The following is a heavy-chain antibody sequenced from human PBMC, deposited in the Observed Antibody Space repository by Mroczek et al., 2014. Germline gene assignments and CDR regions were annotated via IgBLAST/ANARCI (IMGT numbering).Heavy chain of an antibody. J-gene: IGHJ4*02. CDR1: GXTLDDYA. Sequence: VQLVQSGEAWYSLGRSLRLSCAASGXTLDDYAMHWVRQAPGKGLEWVSGISWNSGSIGYADSVKGRFTISRDNAKNSLYLQMNSLRAEDTALYYCATLSGSYRPEFDYWGQGTLVTVSS. V-gene: IGHV3-9*01. CDR3: ATLSGSYRPEFDY. D-gene: IGHD1-26*01. CDR2: ISWNSGSI.